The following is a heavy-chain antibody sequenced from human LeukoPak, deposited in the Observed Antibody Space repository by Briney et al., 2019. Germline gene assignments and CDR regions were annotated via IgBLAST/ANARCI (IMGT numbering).Heavy chain of an antibody. Sequence: GSLRLSCAASGFTFSSYAMSWVRQPPGKGLEWIGEINHSGSTNYNPSLKSRVTISVDTSKNQFSLKLSSVTAADTAVYYCARGGYSSGWYLNFDYWGQGTLVTVSS. J-gene: IGHJ4*02. CDR1: GFTFSSYA. D-gene: IGHD6-19*01. V-gene: IGHV4-34*01. CDR2: INHSGST. CDR3: ARGGYSSGWYLNFDY.